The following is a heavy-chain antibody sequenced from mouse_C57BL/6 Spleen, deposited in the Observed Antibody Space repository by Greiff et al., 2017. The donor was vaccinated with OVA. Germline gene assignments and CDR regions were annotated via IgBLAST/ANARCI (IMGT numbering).Heavy chain of an antibody. J-gene: IGHJ3*01. CDR2: INYDGSST. D-gene: IGHD3-2*02. Sequence: EVKLVESEGGLVQPGRSMKLSCTASGFTFSDYYMAWVRQVPEKGLEWVANINYDGSSTYYLDSLKSRFIISRDNAKNILYLQMSSLKSEDTATYYCARDSSGLAYWGQGTLVTVSA. CDR3: ARDSSGLAY. CDR1: GFTFSDYY. V-gene: IGHV5-16*01.